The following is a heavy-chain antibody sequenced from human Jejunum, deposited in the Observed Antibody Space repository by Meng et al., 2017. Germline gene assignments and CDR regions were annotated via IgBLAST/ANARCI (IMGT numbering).Heavy chain of an antibody. V-gene: IGHV3-74*01. Sequence: EFQLGGSGGCLVPPGGPLSPSCASSGFAFRTYTMHWDRQAPGKGLVWVSQIKPDGMTTVYPDSVEGRFTFSRDNAKSTLYLEMNSLRAEDAAVYYCARYWDWVVWDYWGQGTLVTVSS. CDR3: ARYWDWVVWDY. CDR2: IKPDGMTT. J-gene: IGHJ4*02. D-gene: IGHD3/OR15-3a*01. CDR1: GFAFRTYT.